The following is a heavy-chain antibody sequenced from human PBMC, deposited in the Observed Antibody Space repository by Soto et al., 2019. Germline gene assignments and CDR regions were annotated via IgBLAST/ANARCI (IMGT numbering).Heavy chain of an antibody. V-gene: IGHV4-31*03. CDR3: ARVPYYDSSGYQEFDY. CDR1: GGSISSGGYY. D-gene: IGHD3-22*01. J-gene: IGHJ4*02. CDR2: IYYSGST. Sequence: QVQLQESGPGLVKPSQTLSLTCTVSGGSISSGGYYWSWIRQHPGKGLEWIGYIYYSGSTYYNPSLTIRVTISVDTSKNQFSLKLSSVTAADTAVYYCARVPYYDSSGYQEFDYWGQGTLVTVSS.